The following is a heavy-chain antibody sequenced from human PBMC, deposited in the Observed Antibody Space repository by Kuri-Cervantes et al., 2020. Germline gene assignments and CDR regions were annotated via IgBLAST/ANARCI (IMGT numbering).Heavy chain of an antibody. J-gene: IGHJ4*02. CDR1: GFTFSDYY. Sequence: ESLKISCAASGFTFSDYYMSWIRQPPGKGLEWIGSIYYSGSTYYNPSLKSRVTISVDTSKNQFSLKLSSVTAADTAVYYCARQGSYSSSWDYWGQGTLVTVSS. V-gene: IGHV4-39*01. CDR2: IYYSGST. D-gene: IGHD6-13*01. CDR3: ARQGSYSSSWDY.